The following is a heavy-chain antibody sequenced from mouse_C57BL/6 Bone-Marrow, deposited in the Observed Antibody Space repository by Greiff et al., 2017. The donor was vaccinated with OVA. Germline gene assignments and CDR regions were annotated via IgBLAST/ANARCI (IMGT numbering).Heavy chain of an antibody. Sequence: VQLKESGPVLVKPGASVKMSCKASGYTFTDYYMNWVKQSHGKSLEWIGVINPYNGGTSYNQKFKGKATLTVDKSSSTAYMELNSLTSEDSAVYYCAREVYYYGSSYWGQGTTLTVSS. J-gene: IGHJ2*01. D-gene: IGHD1-1*01. CDR3: AREVYYYGSSY. CDR2: INPYNGGT. V-gene: IGHV1-19*01. CDR1: GYTFTDYY.